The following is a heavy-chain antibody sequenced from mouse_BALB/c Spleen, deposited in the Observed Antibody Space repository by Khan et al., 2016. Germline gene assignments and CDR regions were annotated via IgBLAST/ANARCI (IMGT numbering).Heavy chain of an antibody. V-gene: IGHV14-4*02. CDR3: YPCGQRGLPFAY. Sequence: VQLKQSGAELVRSGASVKLSCTASGFNIKDYYMNWVKQRPEQGLEWIGWIDPENGDAVYAPKFQDKATMTADTSSNTAYLQVNSLTSEDTAVYYCYPCGQRGLPFAYWGQGTLVTVSA. D-gene: IGHD3-2*01. CDR1: GFNIKDYY. CDR2: IDPENGDA. J-gene: IGHJ3*01.